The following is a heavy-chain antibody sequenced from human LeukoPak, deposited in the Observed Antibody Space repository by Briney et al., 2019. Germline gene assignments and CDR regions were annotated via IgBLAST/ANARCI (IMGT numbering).Heavy chain of an antibody. CDR3: ARTHIVVVTAIFIGFDP. CDR2: ISTYNGNK. CDR1: GYTFTSYG. V-gene: IGHV1-18*01. Sequence: ASVKVSCKASGYTFTSYGISWVRQAPGPGLEWMGWISTYNGNKNYEQKLQGRVTMTTDTSTSTAYMWLRSLRSDDTAVYYCARTHIVVVTAIFIGFDPWGQGTLVTV. J-gene: IGHJ5*02. D-gene: IGHD2-21*02.